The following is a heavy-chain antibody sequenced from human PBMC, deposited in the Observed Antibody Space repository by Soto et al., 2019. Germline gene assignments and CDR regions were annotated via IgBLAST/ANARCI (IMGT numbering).Heavy chain of an antibody. Sequence: QVQLVESGGGVVQPGRSLRLSCAASGFTFSSYGMHWVRQAPGKGLEWVAVISYDGSNKYYADSVKGRFTISRDNSKNTLYLQMNSLRAEDTAVYYCAKEGKGYWGQGTLVTVSS. V-gene: IGHV3-30*18. CDR3: AKEGKGY. J-gene: IGHJ4*02. D-gene: IGHD3-10*01. CDR2: ISYDGSNK. CDR1: GFTFSSYG.